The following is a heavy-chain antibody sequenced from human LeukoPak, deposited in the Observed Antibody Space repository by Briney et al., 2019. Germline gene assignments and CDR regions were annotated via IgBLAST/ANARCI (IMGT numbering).Heavy chain of an antibody. CDR2: IIPIFDTP. Sequence: SVKVSCKTSGGTVTTYAISWVRQAPGQGLEWMGGIIPIFDTPDHAQRFQGRVTITADRSTGTVYLELSSMRSEDTAVYYCARSHISSSGHDAFNIWGQGTLVTVSS. CDR3: ARSHISSSGHDAFNI. J-gene: IGHJ3*02. D-gene: IGHD6-6*01. V-gene: IGHV1-69*06. CDR1: GGTVTTYA.